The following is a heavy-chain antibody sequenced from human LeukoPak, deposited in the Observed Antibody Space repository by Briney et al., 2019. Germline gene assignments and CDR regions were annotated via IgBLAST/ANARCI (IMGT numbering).Heavy chain of an antibody. D-gene: IGHD2-21*02. J-gene: IGHJ4*02. Sequence: GGSLRLSCAASGSTFDDYAMHWVRQAPGKGLEWVSLISGDGGSTYYADSVKGRFTISRDNSKNSLYLQMNSLRTEDTALYYCAKDIGDCGGDCYSPFDYWGQETLVTVSS. CDR3: AKDIGDCGGDCYSPFDY. CDR2: ISGDGGST. CDR1: GSTFDDYA. V-gene: IGHV3-43*02.